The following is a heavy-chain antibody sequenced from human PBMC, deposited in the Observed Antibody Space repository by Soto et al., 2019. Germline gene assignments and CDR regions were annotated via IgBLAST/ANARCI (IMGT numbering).Heavy chain of an antibody. D-gene: IGHD2-15*01. CDR3: TGIVVVVAATDAFDI. CDR1: GGTFSSYT. J-gene: IGHJ3*02. CDR2: IIPILGIA. V-gene: IGHV1-69*02. Sequence: QVQLVQSGAEVKKPGSSVKVSCKASGGTFSSYTISWVRQAPGQGLEWMGRIIPILGIANYAQKFQGRVTITADKYTSTAYMELSSLRSEDTAVYYCTGIVVVVAATDAFDIWGQGTMVTVSS.